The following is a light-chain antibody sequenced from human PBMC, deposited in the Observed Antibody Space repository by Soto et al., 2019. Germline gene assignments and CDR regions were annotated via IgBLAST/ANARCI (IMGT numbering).Light chain of an antibody. Sequence: QSVLTQPASVSGSPGQSITISFSGSSSDIGGHNYVSWYQQHPGKAPKLILYEVSYRPSGVSNRFSGSKSGNTASLTISGLQAEDEADYYCSSFASSGTPYVFGAGTKVTVL. CDR1: SSDIGGHNY. CDR3: SSFASSGTPYV. CDR2: EVS. J-gene: IGLJ1*01. V-gene: IGLV2-14*01.